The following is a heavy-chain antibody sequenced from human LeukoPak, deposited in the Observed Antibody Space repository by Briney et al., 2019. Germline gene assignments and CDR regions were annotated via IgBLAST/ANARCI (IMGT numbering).Heavy chain of an antibody. D-gene: IGHD3-10*01. Sequence: SETLSLTCTVSGGSISSSSYYWGWIRQPPGKGLEWIGTIYCSGSTYFNPSLKSRVTISVDTSTNQFSLKLSSVTAADTAVYYCARDPGPSDYWGQGTLVTVSS. V-gene: IGHV4-39*01. J-gene: IGHJ4*02. CDR1: GGSISSSSYY. CDR3: ARDPGPSDY. CDR2: IYCSGST.